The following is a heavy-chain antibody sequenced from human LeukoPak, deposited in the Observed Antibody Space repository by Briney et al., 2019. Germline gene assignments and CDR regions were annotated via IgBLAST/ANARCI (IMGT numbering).Heavy chain of an antibody. CDR3: ARESSTKIYCSSTSCYHPQFDP. D-gene: IGHD2-2*01. V-gene: IGHV4-38-2*02. CDR1: GYSISSGYY. CDR2: IHHSGST. J-gene: IGHJ5*02. Sequence: PSETLSLTCTVSGYSISSGYYWGWIRQPPGKGLEWIGSIHHSGSTYYNPSLKSRVTISVDTSKNQFSLKLSSVTAADTAVYYCARESSTKIYCSSTSCYHPQFDPWGQGTLVTVSS.